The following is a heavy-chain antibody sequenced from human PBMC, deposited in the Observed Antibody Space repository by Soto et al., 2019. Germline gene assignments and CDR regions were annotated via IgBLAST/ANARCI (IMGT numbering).Heavy chain of an antibody. D-gene: IGHD6-6*01. CDR3: ARRIAALGRGYYSYMDV. Sequence: SETLSLTCTVSGGSISSYYWSWIRQPPGKGLEWIGYIYYSGSTNYNPSLKSRVTIAVDTSKNQFSLKLSSVTAADTAVYYCARRIAALGRGYYSYMDVWGKGTTVTVSS. J-gene: IGHJ6*03. CDR2: IYYSGST. V-gene: IGHV4-59*01. CDR1: GGSISSYY.